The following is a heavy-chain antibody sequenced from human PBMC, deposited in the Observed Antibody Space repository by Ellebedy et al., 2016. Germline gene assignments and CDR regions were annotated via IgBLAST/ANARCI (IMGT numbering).Heavy chain of an antibody. Sequence: GESLKISCAASGFTVSSNYMSWVRQAPGKGLEWVSVLYSGGTIFYADLVKGRFTISRDSSKNTLTLQMDSLRTEDTAIYYCARDGPTSWFGDESYWGQGTLVTVSS. D-gene: IGHD3-10*01. J-gene: IGHJ4*02. CDR3: ARDGPTSWFGDESY. CDR2: LYSGGTI. V-gene: IGHV3-66*01. CDR1: GFTVSSNY.